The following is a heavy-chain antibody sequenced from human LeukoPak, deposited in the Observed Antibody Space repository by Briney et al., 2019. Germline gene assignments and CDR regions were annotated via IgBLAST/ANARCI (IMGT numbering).Heavy chain of an antibody. J-gene: IGHJ4*02. CDR2: IRYDGSNK. CDR3: AKESGVAAASFDY. D-gene: IGHD6-13*01. Sequence: GGSLRLSCAASGFTFSSYGMHWVRQAPGKGLEWVAFIRYDGSNKYYADSVKGRFTIPRDNSKNTLYLQMNSLRAEDTAVYYCAKESGVAAASFDYWGQGTLVTVSS. CDR1: GFTFSSYG. V-gene: IGHV3-30*02.